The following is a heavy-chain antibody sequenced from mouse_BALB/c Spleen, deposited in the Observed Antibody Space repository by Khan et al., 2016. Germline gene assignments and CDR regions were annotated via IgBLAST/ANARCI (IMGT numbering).Heavy chain of an antibody. CDR3: ARLRRVYAMDY. CDR1: GYSITSGYY. D-gene: IGHD2-12*01. CDR2: ISYDGSN. V-gene: IGHV3-6*02. Sequence: EVQLQESGPGLVKPSQSLSLTCSVTGYSITSGYYWNWIRQFPGNNLEWMGYISYDGSNNYNPSLKNRISIARDTSKNQFFLKLNSVTTEDTATYCGARLRRVYAMDYWGQGTSVTVSS. J-gene: IGHJ4*01.